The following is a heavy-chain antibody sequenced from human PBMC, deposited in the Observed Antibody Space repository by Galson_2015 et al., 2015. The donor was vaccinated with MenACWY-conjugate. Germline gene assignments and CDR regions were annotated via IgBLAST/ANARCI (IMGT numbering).Heavy chain of an antibody. CDR3: TRADRMNGSRTNCHSVH. Sequence: SLRLSCAPSGFAFGDYLMGWFRQAPGKGLEWVGYIQSKNYGANTQYAASVQDRVTISRDDSRSIAYLQMNSLKTEDTAVYYCTRADRMNGSRTNCHSVHWGQGTLAPVAS. D-gene: IGHD2-2*01. V-gene: IGHV3-49*03. CDR1: GFAFGDYL. CDR2: IQSKNYGANT. J-gene: IGHJ4*02.